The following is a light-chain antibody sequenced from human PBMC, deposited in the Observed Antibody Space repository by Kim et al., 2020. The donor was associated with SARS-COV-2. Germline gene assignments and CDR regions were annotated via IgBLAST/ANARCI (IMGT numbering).Light chain of an antibody. Sequence: GHPITFSCTGTSSDVGGYNYVSWYQQHPGKAPKLMIYDVSKRPSGVSNRFSGSKSGNTASLTISGLQAEDEADYYCSSYTSSSTVVFGGGTKLTVL. V-gene: IGLV2-14*04. CDR2: DVS. CDR1: SSDVGGYNY. CDR3: SSYTSSSTVV. J-gene: IGLJ2*01.